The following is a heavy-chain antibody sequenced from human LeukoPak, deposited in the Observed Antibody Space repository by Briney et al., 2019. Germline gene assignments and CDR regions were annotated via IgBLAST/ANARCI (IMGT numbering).Heavy chain of an antibody. CDR1: GFTFSTYG. Sequence: GGSLRLSCAASGFTFSTYGMHWVRQAPGKGLEWVAVIWYDGSNKYYADSVKGRFTISRDNSKNTLYLQMNSLRAEDTAVYYCARGFDSGYDFGYWGQGTRVTVSS. CDR2: IWYDGSNK. J-gene: IGHJ4*02. CDR3: ARGFDSGYDFGY. D-gene: IGHD5-12*01. V-gene: IGHV3-33*01.